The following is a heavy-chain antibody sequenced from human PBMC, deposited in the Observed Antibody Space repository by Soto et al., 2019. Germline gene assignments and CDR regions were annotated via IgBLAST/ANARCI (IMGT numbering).Heavy chain of an antibody. CDR1: GYIFVNYG. CDR3: AMVDNYVTPTLQDV. D-gene: IGHD3-16*01. CDR2: ISPYSGNT. J-gene: IGHJ6*02. Sequence: QVQLVQSGDEVRKPGSSVKVSCKASGYIFVNYGIAWVRQAPGQGLEWMGWISPYSGNTHYASKVQGRLNMTTDTSATAAEMDLGSSPSADTAVYYCAMVDNYVTPTLQDVWGQGTTVTVSS. V-gene: IGHV1-18*01.